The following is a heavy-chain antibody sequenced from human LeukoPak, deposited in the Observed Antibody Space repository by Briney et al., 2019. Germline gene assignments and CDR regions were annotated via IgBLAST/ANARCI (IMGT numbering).Heavy chain of an antibody. V-gene: IGHV3-73*01. CDR3: TRVGSSSPFDY. CDR2: IRSRTSNYAT. Sequence: PGGSLRLSCAASGFTFSGSAMHWVRQASGKGLEWVGRIRSRTSNYATAYAASVKGRFTISRDDSRNTAYLQMNSLKTEDTAIYYCTRVGSSSPFDYWGQGTLVTVSS. J-gene: IGHJ4*02. CDR1: GFTFSGSA. D-gene: IGHD6-6*01.